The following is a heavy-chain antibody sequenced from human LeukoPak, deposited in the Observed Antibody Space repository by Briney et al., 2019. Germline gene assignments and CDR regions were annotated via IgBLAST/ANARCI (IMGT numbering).Heavy chain of an antibody. CDR3: AKDFIGVLADAFDI. V-gene: IGHV3-21*04. CDR2: ISSSSSYI. Sequence: GGSLRLSCAASGFTFSSYSMNWVRQAPGKGLEWVSSISSSSSYIYYADSVKGRFTISRDNSQSTLYLQMNTLRAEDTAVYYCAKDFIGVLADAFDIWGQGTMVTVSS. D-gene: IGHD4/OR15-4a*01. J-gene: IGHJ3*02. CDR1: GFTFSSYS.